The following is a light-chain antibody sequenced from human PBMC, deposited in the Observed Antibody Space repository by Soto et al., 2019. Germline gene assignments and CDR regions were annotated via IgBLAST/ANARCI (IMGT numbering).Light chain of an antibody. CDR3: LQHFNYPFT. Sequence: IQMTNSPSSLPASVGDRVTITCRASQYIRDDLAWYQQKPGRAPRLLIYDASTLEDGAPSRFSGSRSGTDFTLIISGLQPEDFATYFCLQHFNYPFTFGQGTRL. CDR2: DAS. CDR1: QYIRDD. V-gene: IGKV1-6*01. J-gene: IGKJ5*01.